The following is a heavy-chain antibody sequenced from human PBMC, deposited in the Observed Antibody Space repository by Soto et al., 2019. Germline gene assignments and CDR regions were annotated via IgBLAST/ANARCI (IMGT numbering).Heavy chain of an antibody. Sequence: TSVTLSLTCTVSGGSFSRSIYFWAWIRQPPGGGLEWIASISDSGTTFYSPPLKSRVALTVDASKMQLSLRLRAVTAADRASYYCARLSYDLWSGFYRPGFDFGGRGVLGAVSS. CDR3: ARLSYDLWSGFYRPGFDF. V-gene: IGHV4-39*01. CDR2: ISDSGTT. CDR1: GGSFSRSIYF. J-gene: IGHJ4*02. D-gene: IGHD3-3*01.